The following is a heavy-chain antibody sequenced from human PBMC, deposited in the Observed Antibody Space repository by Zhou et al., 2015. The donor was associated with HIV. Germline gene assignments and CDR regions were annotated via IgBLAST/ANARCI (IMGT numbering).Heavy chain of an antibody. Sequence: QVLLVQSGAEVKKPGSSVKVSCEASGGTFSNYAVSWVRQAPGQGLEWMGAIIPIFGTVKNAQKFQGRVTITADESTSTAYMELSSLRSEDTAVYYCARGYYGSGSYRPFDYWGQGTLVTVSS. CDR2: IIPIFGTV. J-gene: IGHJ4*02. CDR3: ARGYYGSGSYRPFDY. D-gene: IGHD3-10*01. CDR1: GGTFSNYA. V-gene: IGHV1-69*01.